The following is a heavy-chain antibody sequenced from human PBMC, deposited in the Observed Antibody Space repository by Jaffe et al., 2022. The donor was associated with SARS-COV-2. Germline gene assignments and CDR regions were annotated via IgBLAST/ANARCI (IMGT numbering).Heavy chain of an antibody. Sequence: EVQLLESGGGLVQPGGSLRLSCAVSGFTFSSYAMSWVRQAPGKGLEWVSSLSGSGVSTYYADSVKGRFTISGDNSKNTLYLQMNSLRAEDTAVYYCAKETGWYRGSAFDIWGQGTMVTVSS. J-gene: IGHJ3*02. CDR3: AKETGWYRGSAFDI. V-gene: IGHV3-23*01. CDR2: LSGSGVST. CDR1: GFTFSSYA. D-gene: IGHD6-19*01.